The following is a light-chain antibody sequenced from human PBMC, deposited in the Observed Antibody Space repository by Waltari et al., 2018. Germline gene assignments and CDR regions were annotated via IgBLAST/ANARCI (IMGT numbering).Light chain of an antibody. V-gene: IGKV3-11*01. J-gene: IGKJ2*01. Sequence: EIVLTQSPATLSLSPGETATLSCRASQSVRNFFAWYQQKPGQAPRLLIYDASKRATGIPGRFSGSGSETDFTLTISSLEPEDFAVYYCQQRATRTFGQGTKVEIK. CDR1: QSVRNF. CDR3: QQRATRT. CDR2: DAS.